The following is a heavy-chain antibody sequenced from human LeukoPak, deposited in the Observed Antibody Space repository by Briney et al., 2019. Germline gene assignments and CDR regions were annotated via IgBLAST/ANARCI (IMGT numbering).Heavy chain of an antibody. CDR2: IVVGSGNT. Sequence: GASVKVSCKASGFTFTSSAMQWVRQARGQRLEWIGWIVVGSGNTNYAQKFQERVTMTRNTSISTAYMELSSLRSEDTAVYYCARVREVAGTEDAFDIWGQGTMVTVSS. J-gene: IGHJ3*02. CDR1: GFTFTSSA. CDR3: ARVREVAGTEDAFDI. D-gene: IGHD6-19*01. V-gene: IGHV1-58*02.